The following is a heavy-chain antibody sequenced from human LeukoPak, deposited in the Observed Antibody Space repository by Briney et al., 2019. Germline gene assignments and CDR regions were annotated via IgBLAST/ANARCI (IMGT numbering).Heavy chain of an antibody. D-gene: IGHD5-24*01. V-gene: IGHV3-66*01. Sequence: PGGSLRLSCAASGFTVSDNYMSWVRQAPGKGLEWVSVIYSGRSTYYADSVKGRFTISRDNSKNTLYLQMNSLRAEDTAVYYCARDFMATITDYWGQGTLVTVSS. CDR3: ARDFMATITDY. J-gene: IGHJ4*02. CDR1: GFTVSDNY. CDR2: IYSGRST.